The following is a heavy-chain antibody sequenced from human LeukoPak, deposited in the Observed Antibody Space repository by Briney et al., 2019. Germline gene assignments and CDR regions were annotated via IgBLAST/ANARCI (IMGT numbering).Heavy chain of an antibody. CDR3: ARVPREIASI. CDR2: MNPASGNT. CDR1: GYTFTSYD. J-gene: IGHJ3*02. D-gene: IGHD3-16*02. V-gene: IGHV1-8*01. Sequence: ASVKVSCKASGYTFTSYDINWVRQATGQGLEWMGYMNPASGNTGYAQRFQGRVTMTTDTSISTAYMELSSLRSEDTAVYYCARVPREIASIWGQGTMVTVSS.